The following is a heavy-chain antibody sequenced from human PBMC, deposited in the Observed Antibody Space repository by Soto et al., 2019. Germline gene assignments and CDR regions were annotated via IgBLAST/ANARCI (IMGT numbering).Heavy chain of an antibody. V-gene: IGHV3-33*01. J-gene: IGHJ5*02. Sequence: GGSLRLSCAASGFTFDRYGMHWVRQAPGKGLEWVAVIWSDGSTEYYADSVKGRFTISRDNSKNTMYLQMNSLRGEDTGVYYCARGRIPSAIFDWFDPWGQGTLVTVSS. CDR2: IWSDGSTE. D-gene: IGHD2-2*01. CDR3: ARGRIPSAIFDWFDP. CDR1: GFTFDRYG.